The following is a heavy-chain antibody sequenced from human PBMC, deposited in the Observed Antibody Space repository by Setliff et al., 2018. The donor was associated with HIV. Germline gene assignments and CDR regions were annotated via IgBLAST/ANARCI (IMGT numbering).Heavy chain of an antibody. Sequence: ASVKVSCKASGHTFTDYNIHWVRQAPGQGLEWMGWINPKSGGTNYVQNFQGRVSMTRDTSITTAYMELNRLRSDDTAVYYCARGGTYYYTSGNYMSLTNNYFDPWGQGTLVTVSS. J-gene: IGHJ5*02. CDR3: ARGGTYYYTSGNYMSLTNNYFDP. D-gene: IGHD3-10*01. CDR2: INPKSGGT. V-gene: IGHV1-2*02. CDR1: GHTFTDYN.